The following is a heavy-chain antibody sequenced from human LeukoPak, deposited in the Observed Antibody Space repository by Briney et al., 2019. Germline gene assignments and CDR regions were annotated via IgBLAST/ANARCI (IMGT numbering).Heavy chain of an antibody. V-gene: IGHV3-30*18. CDR1: GFTFSSYG. Sequence: TGGSLRLSCAASGFTFSSYGMHWVRQAPGKGLEWVAVISYDGSNKYYADSVKGRFTISRDNSKNTLYLQMNSLRAEDTAVYYCAKDRWLQGGFDYWGQGTLVTVSS. CDR3: AKDRWLQGGFDY. J-gene: IGHJ4*02. D-gene: IGHD5-24*01. CDR2: ISYDGSNK.